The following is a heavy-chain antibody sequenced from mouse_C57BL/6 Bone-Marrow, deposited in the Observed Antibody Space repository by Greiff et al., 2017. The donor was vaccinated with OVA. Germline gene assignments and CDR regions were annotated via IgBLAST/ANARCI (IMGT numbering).Heavy chain of an antibody. CDR2: IDPETGGT. J-gene: IGHJ3*01. CDR3: TRSTAWAWFAY. Sequence: QVQLKQSGAELVRPGASVTLSCKASGYTFTDYEMHWVKQTPVHGLEWIGAIDPETGGTAYNQKFKGKAILTADKSSSTAYMELRSLTSEDSAVYYCTRSTAWAWFAYWGQGTLVTVSA. CDR1: GYTFTDYE. V-gene: IGHV1-15*01. D-gene: IGHD3-2*01.